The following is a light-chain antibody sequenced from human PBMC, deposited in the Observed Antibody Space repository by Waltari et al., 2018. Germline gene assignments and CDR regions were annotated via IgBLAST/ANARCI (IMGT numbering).Light chain of an antibody. CDR1: TSYVGGDDS. CDR3: SSQSTKNGVI. Sequence: QSALTQPASESGSPGQSITIYCTGSTSYVGGDDSVSCYEDYPGQAPKVIMYDVNKRPSGVSGRFSGSKSGKTASLTISGLQAEDEATFYCSSQSTKNGVIFGGGTKVTVL. J-gene: IGLJ2*01. CDR2: DVN. V-gene: IGLV2-14*03.